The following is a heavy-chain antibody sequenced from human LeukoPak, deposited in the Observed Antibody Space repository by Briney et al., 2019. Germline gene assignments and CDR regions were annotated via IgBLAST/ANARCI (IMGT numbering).Heavy chain of an antibody. Sequence: GGSLRLSCAASGFTVSSNYTSWVRQAPGKGLEWVSVIYSGGSTYYADSVKGRFTISRDNSKNTLYLQMNSLRAEDTAVYYCARGSGSYGFYYYGMDVWGQGTTVTVSS. J-gene: IGHJ6*02. V-gene: IGHV3-53*01. CDR1: GFTVSSNY. CDR3: ARGSGSYGFYYYGMDV. D-gene: IGHD1-26*01. CDR2: IYSGGST.